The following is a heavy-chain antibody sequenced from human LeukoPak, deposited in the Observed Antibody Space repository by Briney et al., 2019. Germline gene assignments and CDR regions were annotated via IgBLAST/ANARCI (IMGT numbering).Heavy chain of an antibody. CDR2: IIPIFGTA. J-gene: IGHJ6*02. D-gene: IGHD2-2*01. CDR3: ARGIHIVVVPAATIYYYYGMDV. V-gene: IGHV1-69*13. CDR1: GGTFSSYA. Sequence: ASVKVSCKASGGTFSSYAISWVRQAPGQGLEWMGGIIPIFGTANYAQKFQGRVTITADESTSTVYMELSSLRSEDTAVYYCARGIHIVVVPAATIYYYYGMDVWGQGTTVTVSS.